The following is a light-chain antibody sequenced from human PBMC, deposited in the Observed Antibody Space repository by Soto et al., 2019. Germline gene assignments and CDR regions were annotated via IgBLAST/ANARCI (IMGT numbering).Light chain of an antibody. J-gene: IGKJ1*01. CDR3: QQYNDWPLT. Sequence: EIAVTHSPATLSVSPGARATLSCRASQSVGSDLAWYQHKPGQAPRLLIYGASTRATGIPVRFSGSGSGTEFTLTISSLQSEDFALYYCQQYNDWPLTFGQGTKVDIK. CDR2: GAS. V-gene: IGKV3-15*01. CDR1: QSVGSD.